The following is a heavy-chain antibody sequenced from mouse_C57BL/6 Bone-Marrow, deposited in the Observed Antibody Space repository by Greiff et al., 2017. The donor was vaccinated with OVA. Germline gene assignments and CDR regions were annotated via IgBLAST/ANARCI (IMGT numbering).Heavy chain of an antibody. V-gene: IGHV5-16*01. J-gene: IGHJ1*03. Sequence: EVMLVESEGGLVQPGSSMKLSCTASGFTFSDYYMAWVRQVPEKGLEWVANINYDGSSTYYLDSLKSRFIISRDNAKNILYLQMSSLKSEDTATYYCARGPLTTVVATDWYFDVWGTGTTVTVSS. CDR2: INYDGSST. CDR3: ARGPLTTVVATDWYFDV. D-gene: IGHD1-1*01. CDR1: GFTFSDYY.